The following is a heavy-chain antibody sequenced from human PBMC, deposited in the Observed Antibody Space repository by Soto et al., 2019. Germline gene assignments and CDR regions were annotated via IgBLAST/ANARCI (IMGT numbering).Heavy chain of an antibody. V-gene: IGHV1-24*01. D-gene: IGHD1-26*01. Sequence: ASVKVSCKVSGYTLTELSMHWVRQAPGKGLEWMGGFDPEDGETIYAQKFQGRVTMTEDTSTDTAYMELSSLRSEDTDVYYCATSLGGSYLVDGMEVWGQGTTVTVCS. J-gene: IGHJ6*02. CDR3: ATSLGGSYLVDGMEV. CDR2: FDPEDGET. CDR1: GYTLTELS.